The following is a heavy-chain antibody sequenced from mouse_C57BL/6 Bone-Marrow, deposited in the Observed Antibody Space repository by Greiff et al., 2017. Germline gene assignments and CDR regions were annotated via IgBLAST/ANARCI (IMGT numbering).Heavy chain of an antibody. J-gene: IGHJ4*01. CDR3: TTDYYSNPYYAMDY. Sequence: EVQLQQSGAELVRPGASVKLSCTASGFNIKDDYMHWVKQRPEQGLEWIGWIDPENGDTEYASKFQGKATITADTSSNTAYLQLSSLTSEVTAVYYCTTDYYSNPYYAMDYWGQGTSVTVSS. CDR2: IDPENGDT. D-gene: IGHD2-5*01. V-gene: IGHV14-4*01. CDR1: GFNIKDDY.